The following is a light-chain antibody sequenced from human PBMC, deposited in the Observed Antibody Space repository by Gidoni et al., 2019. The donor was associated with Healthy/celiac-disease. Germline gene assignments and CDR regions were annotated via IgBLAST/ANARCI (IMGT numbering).Light chain of an antibody. J-gene: IGKJ1*01. CDR2: GAS. Sequence: DIVLTQSPGTLSLSPGERATISCRASQSVSSSYLAWYQQKPGQAPRLLISGASSRATGIPDRFSGSGSGTDYTLTISRLEPEDSAVYYCQQYGSSPRTFXQXTKVEIK. CDR1: QSVSSSY. V-gene: IGKV3-20*01. CDR3: QQYGSSPRT.